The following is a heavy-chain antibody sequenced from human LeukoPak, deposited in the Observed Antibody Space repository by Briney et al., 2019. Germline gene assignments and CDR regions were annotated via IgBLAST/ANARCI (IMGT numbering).Heavy chain of an antibody. CDR3: ARSLATSYYYMDV. V-gene: IGHV3-30*04. CDR1: GLTFSTYA. D-gene: IGHD5-12*01. J-gene: IGHJ6*03. CDR2: ISYDGSNK. Sequence: GGSLRPSCAASGLTFSTYAWNWSRQLPGKGLEGVAVISYDGSNKFYADSVKGRFTISRDNSKNTLHLQMNSLRAEDTAVYYCARSLATSYYYMDVWGKGTTVTVSS.